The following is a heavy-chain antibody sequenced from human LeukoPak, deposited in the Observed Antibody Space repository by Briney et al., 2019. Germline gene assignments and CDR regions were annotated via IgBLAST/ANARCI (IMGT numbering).Heavy chain of an antibody. CDR3: ARGPIAPEFDF. Sequence: PSETLSLTCAVSGGTFSACYWSWIRQRPGKGLEWIGEIEHSDSSNYNPSLKSRVTMSVDTSKNQFSLRLTSVTAADTAVYYCARGPIAPEFDFWGQGTLVTVSS. D-gene: IGHD6-13*01. V-gene: IGHV4-34*01. J-gene: IGHJ4*02. CDR2: IEHSDSS. CDR1: GGTFSACY.